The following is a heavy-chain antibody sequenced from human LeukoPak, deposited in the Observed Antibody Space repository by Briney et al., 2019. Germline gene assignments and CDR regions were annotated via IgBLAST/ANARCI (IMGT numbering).Heavy chain of an antibody. J-gene: IGHJ5*02. CDR3: ASLDDYGNWFDP. CDR2: IYYSGST. Sequence: SETLSLTCTVSGGSISSSSYYWGWIRQPPGKGLEWIGSIYYSGSTYYNPSLKSRVTISVDMSKNQFSLKLSSVTAADTAVYYCASLDDYGNWFDPWGQRTLVTVSS. CDR1: GGSISSSSYY. D-gene: IGHD4-17*01. V-gene: IGHV4-39*01.